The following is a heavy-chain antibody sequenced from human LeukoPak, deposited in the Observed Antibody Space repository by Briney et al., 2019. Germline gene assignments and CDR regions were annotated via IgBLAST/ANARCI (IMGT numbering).Heavy chain of an antibody. CDR2: IWYDGSNK. D-gene: IGHD2-2*01. CDR1: GFTFSSYG. Sequence: GGSLRLSCAASGFTFSSYGMHWVRQAPGKGLEWVAVIWYDGSNKYYADSVKGRFTISRDNSKDTLYLQMNSLRAEDTAVYYCAKEARQLGYCSSTSCFRAGWFDPWGQGTLVTVSS. J-gene: IGHJ5*02. CDR3: AKEARQLGYCSSTSCFRAGWFDP. V-gene: IGHV3-33*06.